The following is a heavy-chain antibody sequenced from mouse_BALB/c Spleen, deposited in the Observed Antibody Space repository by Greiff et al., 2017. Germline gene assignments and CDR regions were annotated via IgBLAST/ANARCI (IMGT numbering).Heavy chain of an antibody. CDR3: ARQISMYFDV. J-gene: IGHJ1*01. Sequence: QVQLKQPGAELVKPGASVKLSCKASGYTFTSYWMHWVKQRPGQGLEWIGEINPSNGRTNYNEKFKSKATLTVDKSSSTAYMQLSSLTSEDSAVYYCARQISMYFDVWGAGTTVTVSS. D-gene: IGHD2-3*01. CDR2: INPSNGRT. V-gene: IGHV1S81*02. CDR1: GYTFTSYW.